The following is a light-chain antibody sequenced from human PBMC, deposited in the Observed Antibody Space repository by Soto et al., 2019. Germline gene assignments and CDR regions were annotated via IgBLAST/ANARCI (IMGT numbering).Light chain of an antibody. CDR3: SSYTTRSTVV. V-gene: IGLV1-51*01. Sequence: QSVLTQPPSVSAAPGQKVTISCSGTSSNFENNYVSWYQQLPGTAPKLLIYDNNKRPSGVSYRFSGSKSGNTASLTISGLQAEDEADYYCSSYTTRSTVVFGGGTQLTVL. CDR2: DNN. J-gene: IGLJ2*01. CDR1: SSNFENNY.